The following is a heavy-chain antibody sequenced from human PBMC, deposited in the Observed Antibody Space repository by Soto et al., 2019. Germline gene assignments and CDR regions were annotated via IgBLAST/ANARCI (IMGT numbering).Heavy chain of an antibody. CDR2: FYSSGSI. D-gene: IGHD6-19*01. J-gene: IGHJ5*02. CDR3: ARMYSSGSGWFHP. CDR1: GYSITAGGYY. Sequence: PSETQSLTCFVSGYSITAGGYYWSWIRHHPGKGLEWIGSFYSSGSIIYNPSLRSRVSISGDTSSNQFSMRLTSVTAADTARYYCARMYSSGSGWFHPWGQGTLVTVSS. V-gene: IGHV4-31*03.